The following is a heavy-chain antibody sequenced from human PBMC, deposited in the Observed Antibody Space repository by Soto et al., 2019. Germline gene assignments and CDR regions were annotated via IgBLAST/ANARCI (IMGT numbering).Heavy chain of an antibody. CDR3: ARGRGELVA. CDR2: INHSGNT. Sequence: SETLSLTCAVYGASLSDNYCNWLRQPPGKGLEWIGEINHSGNTNYNPSLRSRVTISIDTSKNQLSLNLRSVSAADMAVYYCARGRGELVAWGQVAPVAV. J-gene: IGHJ5*02. D-gene: IGHD3-16*01. CDR1: GASLSDNY. V-gene: IGHV4-34*01.